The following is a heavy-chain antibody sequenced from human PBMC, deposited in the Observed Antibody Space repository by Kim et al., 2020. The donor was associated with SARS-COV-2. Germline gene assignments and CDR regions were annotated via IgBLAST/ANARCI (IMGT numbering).Heavy chain of an antibody. J-gene: IGHJ3*02. V-gene: IGHV3-74*01. CDR1: GFTLRRHW. Sequence: GGSLRLSCVASGFTLRRHWMHWVRHAPGKGLEWVSRINNDGSSATYADSVNGRFTFTRDNAKNTLYQQLNSLRAEDTALYYFVRDSGSGFEIWGQGNMVTVSS. CDR3: VRDSGSGFEI. CDR2: INNDGSSA. D-gene: IGHD1-1*01.